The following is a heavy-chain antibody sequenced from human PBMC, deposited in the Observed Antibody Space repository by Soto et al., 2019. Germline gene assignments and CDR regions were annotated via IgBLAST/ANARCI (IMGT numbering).Heavy chain of an antibody. CDR2: IIPIFGTA. J-gene: IGHJ3*02. CDR3: ARVLGYCSSTGCYTAAFDI. V-gene: IGHV1-69*13. D-gene: IGHD2-2*02. Sequence: ASVKVSCKASGGTFSSYAISWVRQAPGQGLEWMGGIIPIFGTANYAQKFQGRVTITADESTSTAYMELSSLRSEDTAVYYCARVLGYCSSTGCYTAAFDIWGQGTMVTVSS. CDR1: GGTFSSYA.